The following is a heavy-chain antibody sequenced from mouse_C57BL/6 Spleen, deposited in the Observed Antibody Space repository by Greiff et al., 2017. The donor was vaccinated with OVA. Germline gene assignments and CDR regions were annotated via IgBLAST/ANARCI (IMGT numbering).Heavy chain of an antibody. Sequence: EVQLVESGGGLVQPKGSLKLSCAASGFSFNTYAMNWVRQAPGKGLEWVARIRSKSNNYATYYADSVKDRFTISRDDSEGMLYLQMNNLKTEETAMYYCVRDDYYGSHWYLDVWGTGTTVTVSS. CDR3: VRDDYYGSHWYLDV. CDR1: GFSFNTYA. CDR2: IRSKSNNYAT. J-gene: IGHJ1*03. D-gene: IGHD1-1*01. V-gene: IGHV10-1*01.